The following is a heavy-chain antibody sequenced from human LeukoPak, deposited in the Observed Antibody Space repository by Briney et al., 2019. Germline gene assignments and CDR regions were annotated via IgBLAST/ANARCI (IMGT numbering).Heavy chain of an antibody. CDR1: GVSISTCCYY. CDR3: ARHAGMSSIHFDY. J-gene: IGHJ4*02. V-gene: IGHV4-61*01. D-gene: IGHD6-13*01. Sequence: SETLSLTCDVSGVSISTCCYYWTWIRQPPGKGLEWIGYKYYSGSTRYNSSLRSRLTISLDSSKNQFSLRLTSVTAADTAVYYCARHAGMSSIHFDYWGQGTLVTVSS. CDR2: KYYSGST.